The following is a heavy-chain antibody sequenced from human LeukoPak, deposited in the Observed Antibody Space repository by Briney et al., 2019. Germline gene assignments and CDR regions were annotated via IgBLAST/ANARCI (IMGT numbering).Heavy chain of an antibody. D-gene: IGHD3-10*01. V-gene: IGHV3-48*04. Sequence: GGSLRLSCAASGFTFSDYSMNWVRQAPGKGLEWIAYINSSSITIYHADSVEGRFSISRDNAKNSVYLQMNGLRGEDTALYYCARSYASGPDRYLDVWGKGTTVTVSS. J-gene: IGHJ6*04. CDR2: INSSSITI. CDR1: GFTFSDYS. CDR3: ARSYASGPDRYLDV.